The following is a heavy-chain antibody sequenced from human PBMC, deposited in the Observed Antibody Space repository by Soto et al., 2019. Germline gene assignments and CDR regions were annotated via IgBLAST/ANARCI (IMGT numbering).Heavy chain of an antibody. V-gene: IGHV1-18*01. CDR2: ISAYNGNT. D-gene: IGHD2-15*01. CDR3: ATDGGYCSGGSCYSVFYP. Sequence: ASVKVSCKASGYTFTSYGISWVRQAPGQGLEWMGWISAYNGNTNYAQKLQGRVTMTTDTSTSTAYMELRSLRSDDTAVYYCATDGGYCSGGSCYSVFYPWGQGTLVTVSS. J-gene: IGHJ5*02. CDR1: GYTFTSYG.